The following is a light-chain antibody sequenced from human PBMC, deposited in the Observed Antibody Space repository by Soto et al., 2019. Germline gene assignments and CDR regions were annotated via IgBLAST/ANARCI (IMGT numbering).Light chain of an antibody. CDR3: QQYNNWPLIT. CDR1: QSVSSN. J-gene: IGKJ5*01. CDR2: GAS. V-gene: IGKV3D-15*01. Sequence: ETVLTQSPCTLSLSPGKRATLSCRASQSVSSNSLTWYQQKPGQAPRLLIYGASARATGIPDRFSGGGSGTEFTLTISSLQSEDFGIYYCQQYNNWPLITFGHGTRLEIK.